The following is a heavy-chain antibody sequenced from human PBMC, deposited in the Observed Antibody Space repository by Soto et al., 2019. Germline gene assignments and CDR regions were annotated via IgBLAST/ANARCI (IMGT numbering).Heavy chain of an antibody. J-gene: IGHJ4*02. CDR3: ARGRGLAASTFGY. CDR2: IYYSGST. D-gene: IGHD6-13*01. CDR1: GGSISSGGYY. Sequence: PSETLSLTCTVSGGSISSGGYYWSWIRQHPGKGLEWIGYIYYSGSTYYNPSLKSRVTISVDTSKNQFSLKLSSVTAADTAVYYCARGRGLAASTFGYWGQGTLVTVSS. V-gene: IGHV4-31*03.